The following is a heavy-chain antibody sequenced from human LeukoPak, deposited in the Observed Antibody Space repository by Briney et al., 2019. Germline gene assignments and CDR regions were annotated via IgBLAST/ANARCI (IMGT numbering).Heavy chain of an antibody. V-gene: IGHV3-30-3*01. CDR3: ARDEPRGTSCCDAFDI. CDR2: ISYDGSNK. J-gene: IGHJ3*02. D-gene: IGHD2-2*01. Sequence: PGGSLRLSCAASGFTFSSYAMHWVRQAPGKGLEWVAVISYDGSNKYYADSVKGRFTISRDNSKNTLYLQMNSLRAEDTAVYYCARDEPRGTSCCDAFDIWGQGTMVTVSS. CDR1: GFTFSSYA.